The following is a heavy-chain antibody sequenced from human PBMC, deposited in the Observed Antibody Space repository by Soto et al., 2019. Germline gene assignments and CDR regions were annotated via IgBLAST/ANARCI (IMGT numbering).Heavy chain of an antibody. CDR3: ARVLSNGDYFDY. CDR2: IYHSGGT. D-gene: IGHD4-17*01. Sequence: PSETLSLTCDVSGDSINNDNYSWSWIRQPPGKGLEWIGYIYHSGGTYYNPSLKSRVAISVDRSKTQFSLKLSSVTAADTAVYYCARVLSNGDYFDYWGQGTLVTVSS. CDR1: GDSINNDNYS. V-gene: IGHV4-30-2*01. J-gene: IGHJ4*02.